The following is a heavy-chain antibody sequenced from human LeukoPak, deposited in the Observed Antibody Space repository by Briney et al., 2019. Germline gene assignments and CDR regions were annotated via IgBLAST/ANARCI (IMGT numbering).Heavy chain of an antibody. Sequence: ASVKVSCKASGYTFTEYYLNWMRQAPGQGLEWMGWISPYSGATHYAQIFQGRVTMTRDTSITTAYMEVSSLRSDDSAVYFCARTLTTATWDYWGQGTQVTVSS. CDR1: GYTFTEYY. CDR3: ARTLTTATWDY. J-gene: IGHJ4*02. D-gene: IGHD4-17*01. CDR2: ISPYSGAT. V-gene: IGHV1-2*02.